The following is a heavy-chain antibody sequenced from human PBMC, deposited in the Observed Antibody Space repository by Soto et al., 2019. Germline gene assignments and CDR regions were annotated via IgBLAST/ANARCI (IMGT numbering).Heavy chain of an antibody. CDR3: ARRLADVEMATTSENDYGMDV. V-gene: IGHV4-39*01. CDR1: GGSTSSSSYY. D-gene: IGHD5-12*01. CDR2: IYYSGST. Sequence: LSLTCTVSGGSTSSSSYYWGWIRQPPGKGLEWIGSIYYSGSTYYNPSLKSRVTISVDTSKNQFSLKLSSVTAADTAVYYCARRLADVEMATTSENDYGMDVWGQGTTVTVSS. J-gene: IGHJ6*02.